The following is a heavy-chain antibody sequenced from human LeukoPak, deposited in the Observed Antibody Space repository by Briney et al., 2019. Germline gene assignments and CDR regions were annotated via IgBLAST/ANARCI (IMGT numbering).Heavy chain of an antibody. J-gene: IGHJ3*02. CDR2: IYDSGST. V-gene: IGHV4-30-4*01. D-gene: IGHD2-15*01. CDR3: ARDCSGGSCYGAFDI. CDR1: GASIRGGDYY. Sequence: SETLSLTCTVSGASIRGGDYYWSWIRQPPGKGLEWIGYIYDSGSTYYNPSLKSRITISVDTSENRFSLKLSSVTATDTAVYYCARDCSGGSCYGAFDIWGQGTMVTVSS.